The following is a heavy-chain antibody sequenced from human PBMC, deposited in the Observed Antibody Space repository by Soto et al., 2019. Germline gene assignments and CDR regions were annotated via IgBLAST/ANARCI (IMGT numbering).Heavy chain of an antibody. CDR3: ARDRSMYYGMDV. D-gene: IGHD2-8*01. Sequence: KLQGRVTTTTDTSASTAYMELRSLTSDDTAVYYCARDRSMYYGMDVWGQGTTVTVSS. V-gene: IGHV1-18*01. J-gene: IGHJ6*02.